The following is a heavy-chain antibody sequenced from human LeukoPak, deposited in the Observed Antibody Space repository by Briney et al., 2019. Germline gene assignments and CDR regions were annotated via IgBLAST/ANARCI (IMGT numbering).Heavy chain of an antibody. V-gene: IGHV4-30-4*08. CDR1: GGSISSGGYY. Sequence: SETLSLTCTVSGGSISSGGYYWSWIRQHPGKGLEWIGYIYYSGSTYYNPSLKSRVTISVDTSKNQFSLKLSSVTAADTAVYYCARAYYDYHVAQPNWFDPWGQGTLVTVSS. CDR2: IYYSGST. CDR3: ARAYYDYHVAQPNWFDP. D-gene: IGHD3-16*01. J-gene: IGHJ5*02.